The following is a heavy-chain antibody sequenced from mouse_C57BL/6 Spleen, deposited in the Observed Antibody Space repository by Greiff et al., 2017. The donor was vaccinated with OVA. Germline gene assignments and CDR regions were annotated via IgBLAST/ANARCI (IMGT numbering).Heavy chain of an antibody. D-gene: IGHD4-1*01. Sequence: QVQLQQSGAELVKPGASVKLSCKASGYTFTSYWMQWVKQRPGQGLEWIGEIDPSDSYTNSNQKFKGKATLTVDTSSSTAYMQLSSLTSEDSAVYYCARSGTDYYAMDYWGQGTSVTVSS. J-gene: IGHJ4*01. V-gene: IGHV1-50*01. CDR2: IDPSDSYT. CDR3: ARSGTDYYAMDY. CDR1: GYTFTSYW.